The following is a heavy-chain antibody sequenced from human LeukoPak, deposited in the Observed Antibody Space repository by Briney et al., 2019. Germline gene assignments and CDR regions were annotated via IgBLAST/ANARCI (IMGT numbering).Heavy chain of an antibody. D-gene: IGHD2-15*01. CDR1: GGSISGSY. CDR2: IANSGST. Sequence: PSETLSLTCAVSGGSISGSYWSWIRQPPGKGLDYMGYIANSGSTEYNPSLKSRATISVDTSKNHVSLELRSVTAADTAVYYCARGHGSPDYWGQGTLVTVSS. V-gene: IGHV4-59*01. J-gene: IGHJ4*02. CDR3: ARGHGSPDY.